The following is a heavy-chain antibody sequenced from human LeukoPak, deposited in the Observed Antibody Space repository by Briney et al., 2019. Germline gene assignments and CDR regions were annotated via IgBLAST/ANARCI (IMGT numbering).Heavy chain of an antibody. Sequence: PGGSLRLSCAASGFTVSSNYMSWVRQAPGKVLEWVSVIYSGGSTYYADSVKGRFTISRDNSKNTLYLQMNSLRAEDTAVYYCASVDTGFGESWFDPWGQGTLVTVSS. CDR2: IYSGGST. V-gene: IGHV3-66*01. J-gene: IGHJ5*02. D-gene: IGHD3-10*01. CDR1: GFTVSSNY. CDR3: ASVDTGFGESWFDP.